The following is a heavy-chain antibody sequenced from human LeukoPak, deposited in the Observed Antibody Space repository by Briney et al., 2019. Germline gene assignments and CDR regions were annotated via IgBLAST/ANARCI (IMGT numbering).Heavy chain of an antibody. CDR3: ARTVVTGYYYYYYMDV. CDR2: ISSSSSTI. Sequence: GGSLRLSCAASGFSFSSYSMNWVRQAPGKGLEWVSYISSSSSTIYYADSVKGRFTISRDNAKNSLYLQMNSLRAEDTAVYYCARTVVTGYYYYYYMDVWGKGTTVTVSS. D-gene: IGHD4-23*01. V-gene: IGHV3-48*04. J-gene: IGHJ6*03. CDR1: GFSFSSYS.